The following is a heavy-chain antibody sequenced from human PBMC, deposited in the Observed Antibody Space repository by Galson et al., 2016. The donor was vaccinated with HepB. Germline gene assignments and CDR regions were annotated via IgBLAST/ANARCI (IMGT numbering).Heavy chain of an antibody. CDR3: ARSYLLGRGFGS. CDR1: GDSVSSNSAG. CDR2: TYYRSKWHF. Sequence: CAISGDSVSSNSAGWYWIRQSPSRGLEWLGRTYYRSKWHFDYAESVESRISINPDTAKNQFPLQLNSVTPEDTAIYYCARSYLLGRGFGSWGQGTLVTVSS. V-gene: IGHV6-1*01. D-gene: IGHD7-27*01. J-gene: IGHJ4*02.